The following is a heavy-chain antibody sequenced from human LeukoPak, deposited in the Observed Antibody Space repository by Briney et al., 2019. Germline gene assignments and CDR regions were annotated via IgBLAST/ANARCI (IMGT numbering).Heavy chain of an antibody. CDR2: ISSSSSYI. D-gene: IGHD6-6*01. V-gene: IGHV3-21*01. CDR1: GFTFSSYS. J-gene: IGHJ4*02. CDR3: ARDVRTSIAAHTAFDY. Sequence: GGSLRLSCAASGFTFSSYSMNWVRQAPGKELEWVSSISSSSSYIYYADSVKGRFTISRDNAKNSLYLQMNSLRAEDTAVYYCARDVRTSIAAHTAFDYWGQGTLVTVSS.